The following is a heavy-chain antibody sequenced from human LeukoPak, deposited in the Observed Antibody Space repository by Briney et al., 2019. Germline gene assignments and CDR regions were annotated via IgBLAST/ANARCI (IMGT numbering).Heavy chain of an antibody. D-gene: IGHD2-15*01. V-gene: IGHV3-7*03. J-gene: IGHJ5*02. Sequence: PGGSLRLSCAASGFTFSSYWMSWVRQAPGKGLEWVANIKQDGSEKYYVDSVKGRFTISRDNAKNSLFLQMNSLRAEDTAVYHCAVGGSCHYHWGQGTLVTVSS. CDR2: IKQDGSEK. CDR1: GFTFSSYW. CDR3: AVGGSCHYH.